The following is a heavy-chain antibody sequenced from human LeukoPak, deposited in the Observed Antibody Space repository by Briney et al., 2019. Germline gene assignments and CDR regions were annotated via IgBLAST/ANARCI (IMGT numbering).Heavy chain of an antibody. CDR1: GYTFTGYY. Sequence: ASVKVSCKASGYTFTGYYMHWVRQAPGQGLEWMGWINPNSGGTNYAQKFQGRVTMTRDTSISTAYMELSRLRSDGTAVYCCARDTSRIAAAGTGVDYWGQGTLVTVSS. J-gene: IGHJ4*02. CDR3: ARDTSRIAAAGTGVDY. V-gene: IGHV1-2*02. CDR2: INPNSGGT. D-gene: IGHD6-13*01.